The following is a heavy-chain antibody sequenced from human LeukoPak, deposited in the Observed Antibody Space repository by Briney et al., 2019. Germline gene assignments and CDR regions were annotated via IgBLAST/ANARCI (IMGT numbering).Heavy chain of an antibody. CDR3: AREGGSSGWYPLYYYYYCGMDV. J-gene: IGHJ6*02. Sequence: GASVKVSCKASGYTFTSYGISWVRQAPGQGLEWMGWISAYNGNTNYAQKLQGRVTMTTDTSTSTAYMEVRSLRSDDTAVYYCAREGGSSGWYPLYYYYYCGMDVWGQGTTVTVSS. V-gene: IGHV1-18*01. D-gene: IGHD6-19*01. CDR1: GYTFTSYG. CDR2: ISAYNGNT.